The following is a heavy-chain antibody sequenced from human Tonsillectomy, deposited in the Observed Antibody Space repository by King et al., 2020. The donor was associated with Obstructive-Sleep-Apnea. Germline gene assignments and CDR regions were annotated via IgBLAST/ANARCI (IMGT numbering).Heavy chain of an antibody. CDR3: ARQKGDYYSSGTYYYDY. V-gene: IGHV4-59*08. CDR2: IYYSGST. D-gene: IGHD3-10*01. Sequence: VQLQESGPGLVKPSETLSLTCSVSGGSISSYYWSWIRQSPGGGLEWIGSIYYSGSTNYNPSLKSRVTISVDTSKDQFSLKLSSVTAADTAVYYCARQKGDYYSSGTYYYDYWGQGTLVTVSS. J-gene: IGHJ4*02. CDR1: GGSISSYY.